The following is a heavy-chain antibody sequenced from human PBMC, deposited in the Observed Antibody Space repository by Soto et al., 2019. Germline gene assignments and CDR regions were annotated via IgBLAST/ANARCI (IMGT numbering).Heavy chain of an antibody. CDR3: AKGFSGHYYDF. J-gene: IGHJ4*02. CDR1: GF. Sequence: EVQVLESGGGLVQPGGSLRLSCAASGFMSWVRQAPGKGLEWVSAISDSGANTYYVDSVKGRFTISRDNAKNTLYLQMNSLRAEDTAVYYCAKGFSGHYYDFRGQGTLVTVSS. CDR2: ISDSGANT. V-gene: IGHV3-23*01. D-gene: IGHD3-22*01.